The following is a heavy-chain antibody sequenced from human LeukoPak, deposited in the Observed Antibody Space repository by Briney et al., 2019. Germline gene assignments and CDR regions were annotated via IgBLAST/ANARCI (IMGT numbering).Heavy chain of an antibody. CDR3: AKHIRDDYYYYMDV. V-gene: IGHV3-30-3*02. CDR1: GFTFSSYV. J-gene: IGHJ6*03. Sequence: GGSLRLSCAASGFTFSSYVMHWVRQAPGKGLEWVAVISYDGSNKYYADSVKGRFTISRDNSKNTLYLQMNSLRAEDTAVYYCAKHIRDDYYYYMDVWGKGTTVTVSS. CDR2: ISYDGSNK. D-gene: IGHD2-21*01.